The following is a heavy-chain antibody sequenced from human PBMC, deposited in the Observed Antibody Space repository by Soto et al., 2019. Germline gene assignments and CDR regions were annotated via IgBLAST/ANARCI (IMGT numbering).Heavy chain of an antibody. Sequence: QLQLQASGPGLVKPSETLSLTCTVSGGSISSSSYYWGWVRQSTGKGLEGIGNIHYSGTTYYNQSPKSRLTIPVDTSKDQFSLRLSSVTAADTAVYYCARLLTPAFGRDYFDYWGQGTLVTVSS. CDR1: GGSISSSSYY. J-gene: IGHJ4*02. V-gene: IGHV4-39*01. D-gene: IGHD3-10*01. CDR2: IHYSGTT. CDR3: ARLLTPAFGRDYFDY.